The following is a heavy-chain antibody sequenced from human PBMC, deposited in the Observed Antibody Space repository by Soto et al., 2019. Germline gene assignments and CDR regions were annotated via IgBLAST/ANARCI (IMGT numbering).Heavy chain of an antibody. CDR3: ARGKSGAGPTNYYYYGRNG. V-gene: IGHV6-1*01. J-gene: IGHJ6*02. D-gene: IGHD6-13*01. Sequence: SQTLSLTCAISGDSVSSNSAAWNWIRQSPSRGLEWLGRTYYRSKWYNDYAVSVKSRITINPDTSKKQFSLQLNSVTPEDTAVYYCARGKSGAGPTNYYYYGRNGWDQGTTVTVSS. CDR2: TYYRSKWYN. CDR1: GDSVSSNSAA.